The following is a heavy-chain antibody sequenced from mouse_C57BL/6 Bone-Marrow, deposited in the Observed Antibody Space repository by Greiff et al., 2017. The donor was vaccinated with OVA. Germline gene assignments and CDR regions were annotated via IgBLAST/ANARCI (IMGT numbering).Heavy chain of an antibody. CDR3: ARFCLLDY. CDR2: IYPGDGDT. CDR1: GYAFSSSW. Sequence: QVQLQQSGPELVKPGASVKISCTASGYAFSSSWMNWVKQRPGKGLEWIGRIYPGDGDTNYNGKFKGKATLTADKPSSTAYMQLSSLTSEDSAVYFCARFCLLDYWGQGTSVTVSS. V-gene: IGHV1-82*01. J-gene: IGHJ4*01. D-gene: IGHD2-3*01.